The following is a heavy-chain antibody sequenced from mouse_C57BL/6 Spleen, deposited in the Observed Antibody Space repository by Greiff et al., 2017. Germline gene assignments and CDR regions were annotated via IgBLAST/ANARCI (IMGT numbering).Heavy chain of an antibody. D-gene: IGHD1-1*01. Sequence: QVQLQQPGAELVKPGASVKLSCKASGYTFTSYWMQWVKQRPGQGLEWIGEIDPSDSYTNYNQKFKGKATLTVDTSSSTAYLQLSSLTSEDSAVYYCARRDYGRSVDDWGQGTTLTVSS. CDR1: GYTFTSYW. J-gene: IGHJ2*01. V-gene: IGHV1-50*01. CDR2: IDPSDSYT. CDR3: ARRDYGRSVDD.